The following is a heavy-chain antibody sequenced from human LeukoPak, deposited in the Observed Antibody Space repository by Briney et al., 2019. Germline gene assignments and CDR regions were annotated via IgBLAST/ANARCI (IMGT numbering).Heavy chain of an antibody. CDR1: GFTFSSYA. D-gene: IGHD1-26*01. CDR3: ATSGGSYCS. CDR2: ISGRDSTT. Sequence: QTGGSLRLSCAASGFTFSSYAMSWVRQAPGKGLEWVSGISGRDSTTYYADSVKGRFTISRENSKNTLYLQMNSLRAEDTAVYYCATSGGSYCSWGQGTLVTVSS. J-gene: IGHJ5*02. V-gene: IGHV3-23*01.